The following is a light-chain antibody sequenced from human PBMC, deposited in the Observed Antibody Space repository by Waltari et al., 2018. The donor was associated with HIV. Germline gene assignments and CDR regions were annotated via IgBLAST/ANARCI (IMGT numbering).Light chain of an antibody. Sequence: QSALTQPPSASGSPGQSVTISCTGTSSDVGGYNYFSWYHQHPGKAPKLMIYPVNKRPSGVPARFSGTKSGNRASLTVSGLQAEDEADYYCSSFAGSNNLMVFGGGTKLTVL. J-gene: IGLJ2*01. CDR1: SSDVGGYNY. CDR2: PVN. V-gene: IGLV2-8*01. CDR3: SSFAGSNNLMV.